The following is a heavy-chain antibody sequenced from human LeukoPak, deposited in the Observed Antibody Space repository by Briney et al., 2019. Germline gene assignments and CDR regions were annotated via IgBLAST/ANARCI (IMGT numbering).Heavy chain of an antibody. CDR1: GYTFSSYG. J-gene: IGHJ4*02. CDR2: IRYDGSNK. D-gene: IGHD6-19*01. V-gene: IGHV3-33*01. CDR3: ASTSGWYEPIDY. Sequence: RSLRLSCAAPGYTFSSYGMHWVRQAPGKGLEGVAGIRYDGSNKYFSDFVKGRFTISRDNSKNTLYRQMNSLKAEDTAGNYFASTSGWYEPIDYWGQGTLVT.